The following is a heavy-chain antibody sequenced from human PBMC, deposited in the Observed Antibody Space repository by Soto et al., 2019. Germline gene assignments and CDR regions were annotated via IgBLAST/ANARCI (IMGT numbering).Heavy chain of an antibody. Sequence: GGSLRLSCAASGFTFYKATMSWVRHAPGKGLEWVGRIRSITDGGTTDDAAPVKGRFTISRDDSQNTLFLQMNSLKTEDTAVYYCTTAPTTVFYHGIDVWGQGTTVTVSS. J-gene: IGHJ6*02. CDR1: GFTFYKAT. CDR2: IRSITDGGTT. V-gene: IGHV3-15*01. D-gene: IGHD4-4*01. CDR3: TTAPTTVFYHGIDV.